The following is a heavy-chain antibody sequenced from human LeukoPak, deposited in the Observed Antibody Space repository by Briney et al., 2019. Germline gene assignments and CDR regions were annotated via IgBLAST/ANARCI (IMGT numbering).Heavy chain of an antibody. CDR3: ARRSSLRYFDWLSFYFDY. V-gene: IGHV3-30*03. CDR1: GFTFSSYG. CDR2: ISYDGSNK. D-gene: IGHD3-9*01. J-gene: IGHJ4*02. Sequence: AGGSLRLSCAASGFTFSSYGMHWVRQAPGKGLEWVAVISYDGSNKYYADSVKGRFTISRDNAKNSLYLQMNSLRAEDTAVYYCARRSSLRYFDWLSFYFDYWGQGTLVTVSS.